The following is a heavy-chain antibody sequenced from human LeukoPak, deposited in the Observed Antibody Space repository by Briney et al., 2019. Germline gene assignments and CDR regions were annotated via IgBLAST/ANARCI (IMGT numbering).Heavy chain of an antibody. D-gene: IGHD6-13*01. CDR1: GYTFTSYD. Sequence: ASVKVSCKASGYTFTSYDINWVRQATGQGLEWMGWMNPNSGNTGYAQKFQGRVTMTRNTSISTAYMELSSLRSEDTAVYYCARGASGSSWGRFYYYYYMDVWGKGTTVTISS. CDR3: ARGASGSSWGRFYYYYYMDV. V-gene: IGHV1-8*01. J-gene: IGHJ6*03. CDR2: MNPNSGNT.